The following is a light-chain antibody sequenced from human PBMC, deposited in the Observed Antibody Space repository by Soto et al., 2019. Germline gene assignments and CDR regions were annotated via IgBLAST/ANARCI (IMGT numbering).Light chain of an antibody. V-gene: IGLV2-14*01. J-gene: IGLJ1*01. CDR3: SSYTSSSTYV. CDR1: SSDVGGYNY. Sequence: QSVLTQPASVSGSPGQSITISCTGTSSDVGGYNYVSWYQKHPGKAPKLMIYEVSNRPSGVSNRFSGSKSGNTASLTISGLQAEDEADYYCSSYTSSSTYVFGTGTKVT. CDR2: EVS.